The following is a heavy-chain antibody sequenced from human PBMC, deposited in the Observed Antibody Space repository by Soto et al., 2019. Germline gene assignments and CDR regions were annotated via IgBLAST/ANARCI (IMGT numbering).Heavy chain of an antibody. D-gene: IGHD6-19*01. CDR2: IYPGDSDT. V-gene: IGHV5-51*01. CDR3: ARTTSSGWYLYNYYYYYGMDV. J-gene: IGHJ6*02. Sequence: GESLKISCKGSGYSFTSYWIGWVRQMPGKGLEWMGIIYPGDSDTRYSPSFQGQVTISADKSISTAYLQWSSLKASDTAMYYFARTTSSGWYLYNYYYYYGMDVWGQRTTVTVSS. CDR1: GYSFTSYW.